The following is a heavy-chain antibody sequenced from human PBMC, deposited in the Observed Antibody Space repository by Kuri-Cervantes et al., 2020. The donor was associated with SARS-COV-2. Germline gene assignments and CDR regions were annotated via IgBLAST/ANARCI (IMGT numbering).Heavy chain of an antibody. CDR3: ARDIVVVPAATLDLGYYYYYMDV. J-gene: IGHJ6*03. V-gene: IGHV4-34*01. Sequence: SETLSLTCAVYGGSFSGFYWSWIRQPPGKGLEWIGEINHSGSANYNPSLKSRVTISVDMSKNQFSLKLSSVTAADTAVYYCARDIVVVPAATLDLGYYYYYMDVWGKGTTVTVSS. CDR2: INHSGSA. D-gene: IGHD2-2*01. CDR1: GGSFSGFY.